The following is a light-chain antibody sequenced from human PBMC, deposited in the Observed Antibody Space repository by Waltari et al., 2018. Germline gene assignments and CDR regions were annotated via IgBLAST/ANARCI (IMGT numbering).Light chain of an antibody. CDR3: SSFTSTNTLL. Sequence: QSALTQPASVSGSPGQPITISCTGTSSDIGAYKYVSWYQQYPDKAPKLIIYEVSNRPSGVSNRFSGSKSGNTASLSISGLQAEDESDYYCSSFTSTNTLLFGGGTKLTVL. V-gene: IGLV2-14*01. J-gene: IGLJ3*02. CDR2: EVS. CDR1: SSDIGAYKY.